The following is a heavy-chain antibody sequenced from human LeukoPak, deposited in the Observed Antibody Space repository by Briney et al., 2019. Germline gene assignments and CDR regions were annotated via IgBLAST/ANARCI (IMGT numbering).Heavy chain of an antibody. Sequence: GGSLRLSCAASGFTFSSYAMSWVRQAPGKGLEWVSTISGTGGSTYYADSVKGQFTISRDNSKNTLYLQMNSLRAEHTAVYYCATHERSTWYGDLDCWGQGTLVTVSS. J-gene: IGHJ4*02. CDR3: ATHERSTWYGDLDC. V-gene: IGHV3-23*01. CDR2: ISGTGGST. CDR1: GFTFSSYA. D-gene: IGHD6-13*01.